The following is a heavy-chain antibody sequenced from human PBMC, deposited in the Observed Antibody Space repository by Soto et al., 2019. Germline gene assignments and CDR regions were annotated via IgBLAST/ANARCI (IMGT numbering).Heavy chain of an antibody. CDR1: GGSISSGGYY. D-gene: IGHD2-15*01. CDR3: AKYLAGCSGGSYYSDYGVLDI. CDR2: IYYSGST. V-gene: IGHV4-61*08. J-gene: IGHJ6*02. Sequence: PSETLSLTYTVSGGSISSGGYYLSWILQHPWKCLEWIVYIYYSGSTYYNPSLKSRVTISVDTSKNQFSLKLSSVTAADTAGYYCAKYLAGCSGGSYYSDYGVLDIWGRGTTSTVS.